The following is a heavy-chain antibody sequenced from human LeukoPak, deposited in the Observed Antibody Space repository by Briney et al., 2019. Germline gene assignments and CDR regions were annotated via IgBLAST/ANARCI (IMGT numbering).Heavy chain of an antibody. CDR1: GYSFKNYW. J-gene: IGHJ6*02. CDR3: ARQGFVASYGVDV. V-gene: IGHV5-51*01. Sequence: GESLKISCKGSGYSFKNYWIAWVRQMPGKGLEWMGIIYPGVSTTRYNPSFQGQVTISADKSISTAYLQWSSLKASDTAEYYCARQGFVASYGVDVWGQGTTVTVSS. CDR2: IYPGVSTT.